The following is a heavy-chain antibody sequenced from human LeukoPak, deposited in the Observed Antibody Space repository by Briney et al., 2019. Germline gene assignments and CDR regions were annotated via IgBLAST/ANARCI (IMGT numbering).Heavy chain of an antibody. CDR2: INHSGST. J-gene: IGHJ4*02. CDR3: AGLIVSRVLGV. CDR1: GGSFGGYY. D-gene: IGHD3-22*01. V-gene: IGHV4-34*01. Sequence: PSETLSLTCAVYGGSFGGYYWSWIRQPPGKGLEWIGEINHSGSTNYNPSLKSRVTISVDTSKNQFSLKPSSVTAADTAVYYCAGLIVSRVLGVWGQGTLVTVSS.